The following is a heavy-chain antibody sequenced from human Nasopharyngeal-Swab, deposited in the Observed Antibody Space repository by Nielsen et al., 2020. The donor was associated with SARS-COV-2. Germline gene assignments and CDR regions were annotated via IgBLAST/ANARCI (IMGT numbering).Heavy chain of an antibody. J-gene: IGHJ4*02. Sequence: GGSLRLSCAASGITFSNHAWTWVRQAPGKGLVWVSRVNQDGSRTDYADSVRGRFTISRDNAKNTLYLQMNSLRVEDTAVYYCVKHQGSSSDQWGQGTLVTVSS. CDR2: VNQDGSRT. CDR1: GITFSNHA. CDR3: VKHQGSSSDQ. V-gene: IGHV3-74*01.